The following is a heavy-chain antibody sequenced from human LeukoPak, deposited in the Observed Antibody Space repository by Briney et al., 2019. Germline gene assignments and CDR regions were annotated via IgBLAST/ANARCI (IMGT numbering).Heavy chain of an antibody. CDR3: ARANSGAAGTMYAFDI. Sequence: GGSLRLSCAASGFTFSSYSMNWVRQAPGKGLEWVSSISSSSSYIYYADSVKGRFTISRDNAKNSLYLQMNSLRAEDTAVYYCARANSGAAGTMYAFDIWGQGTMVTVSS. D-gene: IGHD6-13*01. CDR2: ISSSSSYI. J-gene: IGHJ3*02. V-gene: IGHV3-21*01. CDR1: GFTFSSYS.